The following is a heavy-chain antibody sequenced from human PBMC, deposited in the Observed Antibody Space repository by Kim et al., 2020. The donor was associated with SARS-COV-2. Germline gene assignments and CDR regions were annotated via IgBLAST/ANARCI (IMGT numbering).Heavy chain of an antibody. D-gene: IGHD6-25*01. CDR1: GYTFISYA. V-gene: IGHV7-4-1*02. CDR2: INTNTGNP. Sequence: ASVKVSCKASGYTFISYAMSWVRQAPGQGPEWMGWINTNTGNPAYAQGFTGRFVFSLDTSVNTAYLQISSLKAEDAAVYYCVRVADRPYGMDVWGQGTTVPVSS. J-gene: IGHJ6*01. CDR3: VRVADRPYGMDV.